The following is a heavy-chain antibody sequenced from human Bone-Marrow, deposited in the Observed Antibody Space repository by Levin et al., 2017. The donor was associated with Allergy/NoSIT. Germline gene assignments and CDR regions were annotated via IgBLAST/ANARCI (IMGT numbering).Heavy chain of an antibody. CDR3: ARARYNYNAPRLSY. Sequence: GESLKISCAASGFTFSNYAMHWVRQAPGKGLEWVAVISYDENYKYYADSVKGRFTISRDNSKNTLFLQMNSLRPEDTALYYCARARYNYNAPRLSYWGEGTLVTVSS. D-gene: IGHD3-10*01. J-gene: IGHJ4*02. CDR1: GFTFSNYA. V-gene: IGHV3-30*04. CDR2: ISYDENYK.